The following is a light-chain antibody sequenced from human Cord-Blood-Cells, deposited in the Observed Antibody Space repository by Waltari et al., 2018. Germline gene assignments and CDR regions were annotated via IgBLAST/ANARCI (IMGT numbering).Light chain of an antibody. Sequence: DIQMTQSPSSLSASVGDRVTITCRASQSISSYLNWYQQKPGKAPKLLIYAASSLQSGVPXRFSGSGSGTDFTLTISSLQPEDFATYYCQQSYSTPLTFGGGTKVEIK. V-gene: IGKV1-39*01. J-gene: IGKJ4*01. CDR2: AAS. CDR3: QQSYSTPLT. CDR1: QSISSY.